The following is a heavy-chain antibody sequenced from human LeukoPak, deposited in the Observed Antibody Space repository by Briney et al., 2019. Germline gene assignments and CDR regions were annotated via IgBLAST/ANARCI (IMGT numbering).Heavy chain of an antibody. J-gene: IGHJ6*03. V-gene: IGHV3-48*03. CDR3: ARVDSGWYPYYYYYMDV. CDR1: GFTFSSYE. D-gene: IGHD6-19*01. Sequence: GGSLRLSCAASGFTFSSYEMNWVRQAPGKGLEWVPYISSSGSTIYYADSVKGRFTISRDNAKNSLYLQMNSLRAEDTAVYYCARVDSGWYPYYYYYMDVWGKGTTVTISS. CDR2: ISSSGSTI.